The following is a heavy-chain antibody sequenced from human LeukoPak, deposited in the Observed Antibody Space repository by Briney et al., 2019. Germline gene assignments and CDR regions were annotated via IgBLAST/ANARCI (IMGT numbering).Heavy chain of an antibody. Sequence: SETLSLTCTVSGGSVSSGSYYWSWIRQPPGKGLEWIGYIYYSGSTNYNPSFKSRVTISVDTSKNQFSLKLSSVTAADTAVYYCARGSSSLEWLLYMDYYYMDVWGKGTTVTVSS. CDR3: ARGSSSLEWLLYMDYYYMDV. D-gene: IGHD3-3*01. CDR1: GGSVSSGSYY. CDR2: IYYSGST. J-gene: IGHJ6*03. V-gene: IGHV4-61*01.